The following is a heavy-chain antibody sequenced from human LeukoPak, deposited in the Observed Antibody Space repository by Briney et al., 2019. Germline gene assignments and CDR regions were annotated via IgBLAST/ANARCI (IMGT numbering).Heavy chain of an antibody. CDR3: ATDFCDST. J-gene: IGHJ5*02. Sequence: NPGGSLRLSCATSGFTFSNAWMNWVRQAPGKGLEWVGRIRSNSDGGTIDYAAPVKGRFTLSRDDSKTTLYLQMNSLQTEDTAVYYCATDFCDSTWGQGILVTVSS. V-gene: IGHV3-15*07. CDR1: GFTFSNAW. CDR2: IRSNSDGGTI. D-gene: IGHD3-22*01.